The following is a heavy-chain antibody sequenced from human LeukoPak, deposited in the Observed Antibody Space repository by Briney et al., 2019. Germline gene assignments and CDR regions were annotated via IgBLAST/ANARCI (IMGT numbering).Heavy chain of an antibody. CDR2: IRYDGSNK. CDR1: GFTFSSYG. Sequence: AGGSLRLSCAASGFTFSSYGMHWVRQAPGKGLEWVAFIRYDGSNKYYADSVKGRFTISRDNSKNTLYLQMNSLKAEDTAVYYCAPAPPGDIVVVPHWGQGTLVTVSS. V-gene: IGHV3-30*02. CDR3: APAPPGDIVVVPH. J-gene: IGHJ4*02. D-gene: IGHD2-2*01.